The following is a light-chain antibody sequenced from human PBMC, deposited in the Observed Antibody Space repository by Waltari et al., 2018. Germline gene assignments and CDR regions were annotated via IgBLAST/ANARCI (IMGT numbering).Light chain of an antibody. Sequence: IVLTQSPGTLSLSPGERATLSCRASQSVRSNYLAWYQQKPGQTPRLLINSASSRATGIADRFSGSGSGTDFTLTISRLEPEDFAVYYCQQYVSSPRTFGQGTKVHIK. J-gene: IGKJ1*01. CDR1: QSVRSNY. CDR3: QQYVSSPRT. CDR2: SAS. V-gene: IGKV3-20*01.